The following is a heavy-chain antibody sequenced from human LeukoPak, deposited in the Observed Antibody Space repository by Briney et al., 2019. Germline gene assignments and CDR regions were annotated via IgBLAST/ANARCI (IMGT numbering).Heavy chain of an antibody. D-gene: IGHD1-26*01. CDR2: IIPIFGTA. J-gene: IGHJ4*02. CDR1: GGTFSSYA. Sequence: SVKVSCKASGGTFSSYAISWVRQAPGQGLEWMGGIIPIFGTANYAQKFQGRVTITADESTSTAYMELSSLRSEDTAVYYCARSYSGSYSFDYWGQGTLVTVSS. CDR3: ARSYSGSYSFDY. V-gene: IGHV1-69*13.